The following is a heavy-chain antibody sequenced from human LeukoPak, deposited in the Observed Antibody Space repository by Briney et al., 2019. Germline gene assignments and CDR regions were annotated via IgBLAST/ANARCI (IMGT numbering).Heavy chain of an antibody. CDR1: GGSISSSSYY. CDR3: ARGPHHIAARPESNWFDP. CDR2: INHSGST. J-gene: IGHJ5*02. V-gene: IGHV4-39*07. Sequence: SETLSLTCTVSGGSISSSSYYWGWIRQPPGKGLEWIGEINHSGSTNYNPSLKSRVTISVDTSKNQFSLKLSSVTAADTAVYYCARGPHHIAARPESNWFDPWGQGTLVTVSS. D-gene: IGHD6-6*01.